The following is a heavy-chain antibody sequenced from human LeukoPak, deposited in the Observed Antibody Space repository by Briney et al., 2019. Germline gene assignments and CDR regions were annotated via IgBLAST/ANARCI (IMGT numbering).Heavy chain of an antibody. CDR3: AKDRGVVTAIGQDWYFDL. V-gene: IGHV3-23*01. CDR1: GFTFSSYA. J-gene: IGHJ2*01. D-gene: IGHD2-21*02. Sequence: GGSLRVSCAASGFTFSSYAMSWVRQAPGNGLEWVSAISGSGGSTYYADSVKGRFTISRDNSKNTLYLQMNSLRAEDTAVYYCAKDRGVVTAIGQDWYFDLWGRGTLVTVSS. CDR2: ISGSGGST.